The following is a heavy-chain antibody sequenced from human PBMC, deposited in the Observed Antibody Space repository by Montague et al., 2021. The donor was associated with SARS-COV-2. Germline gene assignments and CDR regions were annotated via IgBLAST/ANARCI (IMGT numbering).Heavy chain of an antibody. J-gene: IGHJ6*02. D-gene: IGHD3-10*01. CDR1: GFTFSSYD. V-gene: IGHV3-33*08. CDR3: AREYSAPRWFGEYNRYGMDV. Sequence: SLSLSCAASGFTFSSYDMHWVRQAPGKGLEWVAVIWYDGSNQYYGDSVKGRFTISRDNSKNTLYLQMNSLRAEDTAVYYCAREYSAPRWFGEYNRYGMDVLGQGTTVTVSS. CDR2: IWYDGSNQ.